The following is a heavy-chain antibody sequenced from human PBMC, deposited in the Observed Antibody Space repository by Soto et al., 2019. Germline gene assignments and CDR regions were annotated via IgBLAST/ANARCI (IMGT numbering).Heavy chain of an antibody. J-gene: IGHJ6*02. CDR3: ARVYDFWSGYGYYGMDV. V-gene: IGHV1-69*13. CDR2: IIPIFGTA. Sequence: SVKVSCKXSGGTFSSYAISWVRQAPGQGLEWMGGIIPIFGTANYAQKFQGRVTITADESTSTAYMELSSLRSEDTAVYYCARVYDFWSGYGYYGMDVWGQGTTVTVSS. CDR1: GGTFSSYA. D-gene: IGHD3-3*01.